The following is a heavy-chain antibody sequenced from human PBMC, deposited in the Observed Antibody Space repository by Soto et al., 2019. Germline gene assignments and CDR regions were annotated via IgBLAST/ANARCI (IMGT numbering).Heavy chain of an antibody. CDR2: ISVSGGTT. J-gene: IGHJ4*02. CDR3: AKDDDDYTFDY. V-gene: IGHV3-23*01. D-gene: IGHD4-4*01. Sequence: EVQLLESGGGLIQPGRSLRLSCVASGFSFAGYAMSWVRQAPGKGLEWVSGISVSGGTTYYADSVKGRFTISRDNSKNTLYLQMNSLRAEDTALYYCAKDDDDYTFDYWGQGTLVTVSS. CDR1: GFSFAGYA.